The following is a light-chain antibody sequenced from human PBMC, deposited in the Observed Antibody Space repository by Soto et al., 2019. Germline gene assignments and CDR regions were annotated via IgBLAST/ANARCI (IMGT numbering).Light chain of an antibody. CDR3: QVRSNWLPWT. Sequence: VLTPSPATLSFSPWQSAPLSFSSSQSLSSYLAWYQQKPGQTPRLLIYDASNRAAGIPARFSGSGSGTDFSLTISSLEHEDFAVYFCQVRSNWLPWTFGQGTKVDIK. J-gene: IGKJ1*01. CDR1: QSLSSY. CDR2: DAS. V-gene: IGKV3-11*01.